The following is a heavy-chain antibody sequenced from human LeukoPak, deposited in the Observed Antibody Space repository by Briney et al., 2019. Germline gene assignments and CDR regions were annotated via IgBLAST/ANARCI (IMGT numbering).Heavy chain of an antibody. V-gene: IGHV1-46*01. CDR1: GYTFINYY. D-gene: IGHD6-13*01. CDR2: INPSGGST. Sequence: ASVKVSCKASGYTFINYYIHWVRQAPGQGLEWMGIINPSGGSTSYAQKFQGRVAMTRDTSTSTVYMELSSLSSDDTAVYYCARGLQLSPRSAFDIWGQGTLVTVSS. J-gene: IGHJ3*02. CDR3: ARGLQLSPRSAFDI.